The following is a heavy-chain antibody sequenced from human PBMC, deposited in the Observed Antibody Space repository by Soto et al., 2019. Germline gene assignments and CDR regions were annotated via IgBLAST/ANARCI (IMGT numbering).Heavy chain of an antibody. Sequence: QVQLVESGGGVVQPGRSLRLSCAASGFDFHIYGMHWVRQAPGKGLEWVGTVWYDGSRQYYADFVKGRFTISRDNSKNTRYLEMKSLRAEDTAVYYCARDNHLGYCSGGSCYGLDCWGQGTLVTVSS. CDR1: GFDFHIYG. D-gene: IGHD2-15*01. V-gene: IGHV3-33*01. J-gene: IGHJ4*02. CDR3: ARDNHLGYCSGGSCYGLDC. CDR2: VWYDGSRQ.